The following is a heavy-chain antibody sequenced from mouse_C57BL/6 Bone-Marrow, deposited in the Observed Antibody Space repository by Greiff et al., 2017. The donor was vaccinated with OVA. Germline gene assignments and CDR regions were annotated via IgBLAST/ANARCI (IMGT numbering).Heavy chain of an antibody. J-gene: IGHJ3*01. CDR2: IDPSDSYT. Sequence: QVQLQQPGAELVKPGASVKLSCKASGYTFTSYWMQWVKQRPGQGLEWIGEIDPSDSYTNYKQKFKGKATLTVDTSSSTAYMQLSSLTSEDSAVYYCAGAYSNGFAYWGQGTLVTVSA. CDR1: GYTFTSYW. D-gene: IGHD2-5*01. CDR3: AGAYSNGFAY. V-gene: IGHV1-50*01.